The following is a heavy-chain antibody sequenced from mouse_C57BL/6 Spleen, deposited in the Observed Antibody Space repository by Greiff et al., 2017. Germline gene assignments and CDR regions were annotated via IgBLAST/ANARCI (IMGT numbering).Heavy chain of an antibody. D-gene: IGHD2-3*01. Sequence: EVQLQQSGPELVKPGASVKISCKASGSTFTDYYMNWVKQSHGKSLEWIGDINPNNGGTSYNQKFKGKATLTVDKSSSTAYMELRSLTSEDSAVYYCARRHLYSAWFAYWGQGTLVTVSA. J-gene: IGHJ3*01. V-gene: IGHV1-26*01. CDR1: GSTFTDYY. CDR2: INPNNGGT. CDR3: ARRHLYSAWFAY.